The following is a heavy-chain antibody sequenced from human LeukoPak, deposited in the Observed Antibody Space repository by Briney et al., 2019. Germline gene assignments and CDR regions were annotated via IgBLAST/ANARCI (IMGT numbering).Heavy chain of an antibody. D-gene: IGHD4-11*01. V-gene: IGHV4-59*01. J-gene: IGHJ4*02. CDR1: GGSISSYY. CDR2: IYYSGST. CDR3: ARDSGSNYYFDH. Sequence: SETLSLTCTVSGGSISSYYWSWIRQPPGKGLEWIGYIYYSGSTNYNPSLKSRVTISVDTSKNQFSLKLSSVTAADTAVYYCARDSGSNYYFDHWGQGTLVTVSS.